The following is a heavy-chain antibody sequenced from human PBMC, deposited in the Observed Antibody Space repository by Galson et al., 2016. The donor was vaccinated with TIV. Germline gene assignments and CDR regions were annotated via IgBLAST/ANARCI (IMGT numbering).Heavy chain of an antibody. CDR1: GYTLSEIA. CDR3: ATVAWFPGLSLDS. Sequence: SVKVSCKVSGYTLSEIAMHWVRQAPGEGLEWVGGFDPEAGRTIYAQKFHGRVTVTEGTATDTAYMELNNLRSDDAAVYYCATVAWFPGLSLDSWGQGTLVIVSS. V-gene: IGHV1-24*01. CDR2: FDPEAGRT. J-gene: IGHJ4*02. D-gene: IGHD3-22*01.